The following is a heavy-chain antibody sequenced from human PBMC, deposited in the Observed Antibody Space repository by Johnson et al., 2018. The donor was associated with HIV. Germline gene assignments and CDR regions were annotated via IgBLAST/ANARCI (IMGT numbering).Heavy chain of an antibody. Sequence: QVQLVESGGGVVQPGRSVRLSCAASGFTFSNYGMHWVRQAPGKGLEWVAVISYDGSNKYYADSVKGRFTISRDTSKNTLYLQMNSLRAEDTAVYYCAREDDYSNYGSAFDIWGQGTMVTVSS. CDR2: ISYDGSNK. CDR3: AREDDYSNYGSAFDI. CDR1: GFTFSNYG. V-gene: IGHV3-30*03. D-gene: IGHD4-11*01. J-gene: IGHJ3*02.